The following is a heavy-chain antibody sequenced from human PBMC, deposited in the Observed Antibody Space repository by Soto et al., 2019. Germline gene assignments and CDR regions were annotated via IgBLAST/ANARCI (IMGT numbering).Heavy chain of an antibody. CDR3: ARHPEMATINYFDY. Sequence: GGSLRLSCAASGFIFSNYGMHWVRQAPGKGLEWVAIIWYDGSNTYSADSVKGRFTISRDNSKNTLYLQMNSLRAEDTAVYYCARHPEMATINYFDYWGQGTLVTVSS. CDR1: GFIFSNYG. V-gene: IGHV3-33*01. D-gene: IGHD5-12*01. CDR2: IWYDGSNT. J-gene: IGHJ4*02.